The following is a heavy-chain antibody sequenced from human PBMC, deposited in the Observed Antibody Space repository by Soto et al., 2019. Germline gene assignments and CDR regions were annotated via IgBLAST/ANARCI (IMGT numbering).Heavy chain of an antibody. CDR2: IYPGDSDT. J-gene: IGHJ4*02. V-gene: IGHV5-51*01. CDR3: ARHDQVGRTTETNLDS. D-gene: IGHD1-26*01. CDR1: GYSFTSYW. Sequence: GESLKISCKASGYSFTSYWIGWVRQMPGKGLEWMGIIYPGDSDTTYSPSFRGQVTTSADNSINTAYLQWSSLKASDSAIYYCARHDQVGRTTETNLDSWGQGTLVTVSS.